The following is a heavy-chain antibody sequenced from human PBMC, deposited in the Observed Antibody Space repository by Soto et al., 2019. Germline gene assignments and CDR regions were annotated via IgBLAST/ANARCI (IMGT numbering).Heavy chain of an antibody. CDR2: INDDGSST. CDR3: TRGPRSTSTGTGAF. D-gene: IGHD1-1*01. J-gene: IGHJ4*02. V-gene: IGHV3-74*01. CDR1: GFTFSMYW. Sequence: GALRLSCAASGFTFSMYWMHWVRQVPGKGPEWVSRINDDGSSTNYADSVKGRFTISRDNAKNTLYLQMNDLRAEDTAVYYCTRGPRSTSTGTGAFWGQGTLVTVSS.